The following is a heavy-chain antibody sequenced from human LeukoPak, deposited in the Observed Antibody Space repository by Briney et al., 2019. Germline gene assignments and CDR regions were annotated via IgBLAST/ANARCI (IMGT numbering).Heavy chain of an antibody. V-gene: IGHV4-59*01. CDR3: AREIPAAGHFDY. Sequence: SETLCLTCAVSGGSISGYYWMWVRQPPGKGLEWIGYVHYTGGTRYNPSLKSRVTISVDTSQNQFSLKLSAVTAADTAVYYCAREIPAAGHFDYWGQGFLVTVSS. J-gene: IGHJ4*02. CDR1: GGSISGYY. CDR2: VHYTGGT. D-gene: IGHD6-13*01.